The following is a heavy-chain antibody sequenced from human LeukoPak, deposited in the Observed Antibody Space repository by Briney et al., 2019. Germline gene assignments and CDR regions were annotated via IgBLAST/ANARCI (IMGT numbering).Heavy chain of an antibody. Sequence: GGSLRLSCAASGFTFSSYAMSWVSQAPGKGLEWVSGISGSGGSTYYADSVKGRFTISRDNSKNTLYLQMNSLRAEDTAVYYCARGDYGGNGYDYWGQGTLVTVSS. CDR3: ARGDYGGNGYDY. CDR1: GFTFSSYA. V-gene: IGHV3-23*01. D-gene: IGHD4-23*01. J-gene: IGHJ4*02. CDR2: ISGSGGST.